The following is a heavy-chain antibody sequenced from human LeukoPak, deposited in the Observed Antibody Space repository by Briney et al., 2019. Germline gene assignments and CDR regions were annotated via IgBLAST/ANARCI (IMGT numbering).Heavy chain of an antibody. Sequence: PSETLSLTCNVSGGSISSYYWSWIRQPAGKGLEWIGRINTSGTSNYNPSLRSRVTMSVDTSKNQFSLNLTSVSVADTAVYYCARHSSMTTVTIRPWGQGTLVTVSS. CDR1: GGSISSYY. V-gene: IGHV4-4*07. J-gene: IGHJ5*02. CDR2: INTSGTS. CDR3: ARHSSMTTVTIRP. D-gene: IGHD4-11*01.